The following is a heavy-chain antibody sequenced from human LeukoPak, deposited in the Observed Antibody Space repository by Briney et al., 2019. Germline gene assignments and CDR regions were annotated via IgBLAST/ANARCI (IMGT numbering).Heavy chain of an antibody. V-gene: IGHV3-23*01. D-gene: IGHD4-23*01. CDR3: AKDTGYGGNVGYFDY. J-gene: IGHJ4*02. Sequence: GGSLRLSCAASGFTFSSYAMSWVRQAPGKGLEWVSAISGSGGSTYYADSVKGRFTISRDNSKNTLYLQMDSLRAEDTAVYYCAKDTGYGGNVGYFDYWGQGTLVTVSS. CDR2: ISGSGGST. CDR1: GFTFSSYA.